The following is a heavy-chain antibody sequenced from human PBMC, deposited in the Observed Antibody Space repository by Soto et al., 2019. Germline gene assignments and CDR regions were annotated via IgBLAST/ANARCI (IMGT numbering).Heavy chain of an antibody. Sequence: PVGSLRLSCAASGFTFSSYAMSWVRQAPGKGLEWVSAISGSGGSTYYADSVKGRFTISRDNSKNTLYLQMNSLRAEDTAVYYCAKDRFVATSNWFDPWGQGTLVTAPQ. CDR2: ISGSGGST. D-gene: IGHD5-12*01. V-gene: IGHV3-23*01. CDR1: GFTFSSYA. J-gene: IGHJ5*02. CDR3: AKDRFVATSNWFDP.